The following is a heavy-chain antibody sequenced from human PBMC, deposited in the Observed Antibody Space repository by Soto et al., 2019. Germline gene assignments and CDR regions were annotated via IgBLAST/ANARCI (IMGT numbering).Heavy chain of an antibody. D-gene: IGHD3-10*01. CDR2: ISGSGTTT. CDR1: GFSFSSFS. CDR3: ARLGDYGSGSY. V-gene: IGHV3-48*01. Sequence: EVHLVESGGDLVQPGGSLRLSCAASGFSFSSFSMNWVRQAPGKGLEWVSYISGSGTTTYYADSVKGRFTISRDKAKNSLYLQMNSLQAEDTAVYYCARLGDYGSGSYWGQGTLVTVSS. J-gene: IGHJ4*02.